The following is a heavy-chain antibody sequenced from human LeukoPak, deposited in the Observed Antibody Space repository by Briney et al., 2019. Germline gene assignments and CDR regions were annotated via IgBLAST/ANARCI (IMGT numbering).Heavy chain of an antibody. V-gene: IGHV3-23*01. Sequence: TGGSLRLTCAASGCTFSSYAMSWVLQAPGKGLEWGSAIIGSGGSTYYADSVKGRFTISRDNSKNTLYLQMNRLRAEDTAVYDCAKESGTKEPMIVVVIRPYFDYWGQGTLVTVSS. D-gene: IGHD3-22*01. CDR1: GCTFSSYA. J-gene: IGHJ4*02. CDR3: AKESGTKEPMIVVVIRPYFDY. CDR2: IIGSGGST.